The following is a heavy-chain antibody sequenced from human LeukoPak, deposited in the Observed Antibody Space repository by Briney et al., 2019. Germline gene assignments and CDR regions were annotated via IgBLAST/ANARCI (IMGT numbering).Heavy chain of an antibody. J-gene: IGHJ6*02. Sequence: SQTLSLTCAISGDSVSSISVAWNWIRQSPSRGLEWLGRTYYRSKWYYEYAVSVKIRINISPHTSKNQFSLQLTSVTPEDTAVYYCSLARSEYHYGMDVWGQGTTVTVSS. V-gene: IGHV6-1*01. CDR3: SLARSEYHYGMDV. CDR2: TYYRSKWYY. CDR1: GDSVSSISVA.